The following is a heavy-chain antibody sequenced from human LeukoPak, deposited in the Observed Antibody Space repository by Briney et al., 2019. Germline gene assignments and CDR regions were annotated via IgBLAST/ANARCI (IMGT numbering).Heavy chain of an antibody. V-gene: IGHV1-46*01. CDR2: INPSGGST. D-gene: IGHD2-21*01. CDR1: GYTFTGYY. J-gene: IGHJ5*02. CDR3: AREIIPNWFDP. Sequence: GASVTVSCKASGYTFTGYYMHWVRQAPGQGLEWMGIINPSGGSTSYAQKFQGRVTMTRDMSTSTVYMELSSLRSEDTAVYYCAREIIPNWFDPWGQGTLVTVSS.